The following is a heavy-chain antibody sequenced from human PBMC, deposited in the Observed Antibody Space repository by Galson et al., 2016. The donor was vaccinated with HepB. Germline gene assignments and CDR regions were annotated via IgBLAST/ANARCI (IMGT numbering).Heavy chain of an antibody. CDR2: ISSSSTI. CDR3: ARDQYDFWSGYYTRGGYYGMDV. D-gene: IGHD3-3*01. J-gene: IGHJ6*04. CDR1: GFTFSSYS. V-gene: IGHV3-48*01. Sequence: SLRLSCAASGFTFSSYSMNWVRQAPGKGLEWVSYISSSSTIYYADSVMGRFTISRDNAKNSLYLQMNSLRAEDTAVYYCARDQYDFWSGYYTRGGYYGMDVWGKGTTVTVSS.